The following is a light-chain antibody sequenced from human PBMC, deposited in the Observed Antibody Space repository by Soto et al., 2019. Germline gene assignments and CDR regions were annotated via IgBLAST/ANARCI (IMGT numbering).Light chain of an antibody. CDR3: QQRQYWPPIT. J-gene: IGKJ5*01. V-gene: IGKV1-9*01. CDR2: GTF. CDR1: QDIKTY. Sequence: IQLTQSPSSLSASVGDRVSITCRASQDIKTYLAWYQQKQGKAPKLLISGTFTLQSGVPSRFNGSGSGTDFTLTLSRLQPEDFATYYWQQRQYWPPITFGQGTRLEIQ.